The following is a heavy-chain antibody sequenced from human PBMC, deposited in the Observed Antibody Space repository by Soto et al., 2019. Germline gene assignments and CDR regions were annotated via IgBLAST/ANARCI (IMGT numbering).Heavy chain of an antibody. CDR1: GLTFSNYW. CDR3: ATGFSPGS. V-gene: IGHV3-7*01. Sequence: GGSLRLSCAVSGLTFSNYWMTWVRQATGRGLEWVANIKEDGSEKYYVDSVKGRFSISRDNAKNSLYLQMNSLRAEDTAVYYCATGFSPGSWGQGAPVTVSS. J-gene: IGHJ5*02. D-gene: IGHD3-10*01. CDR2: IKEDGSEK.